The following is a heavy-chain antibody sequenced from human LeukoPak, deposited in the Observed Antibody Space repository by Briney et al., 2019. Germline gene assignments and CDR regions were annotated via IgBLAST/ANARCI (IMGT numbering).Heavy chain of an antibody. CDR3: ARDSGVAARRYYYYYMDV. CDR2: IIPIFGTA. J-gene: IGHJ6*03. D-gene: IGHD6-6*01. CDR1: GGTFSSYA. V-gene: IGHV1-69*05. Sequence: SVKVSCKASGGTFSSYAISWMRQAPGQGLEWMGGIIPIFGTANYAQKFQGRVTITTDESTSTAYMELSSLRSEDTAVYYCARDSGVAARRYYYYYMDVWGKGTTVTVSS.